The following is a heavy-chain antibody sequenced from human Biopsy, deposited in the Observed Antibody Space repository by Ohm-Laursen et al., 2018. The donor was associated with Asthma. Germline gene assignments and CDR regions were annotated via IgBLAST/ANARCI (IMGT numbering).Heavy chain of an antibody. CDR3: ASGPQWSGLDI. Sequence: SETLSLTCALNRGPFRGYVWVWIRQPPGKGLEWIGEIPQGGATTVNPSLKSRVTISMDPSKSQLYLSLRSLTAADTAVYYCASGPQWSGLDIWGQGTTVTVSS. D-gene: IGHD2-8*01. CDR2: IPQGGAT. J-gene: IGHJ6*02. CDR1: RGPFRGYV. V-gene: IGHV4-34*01.